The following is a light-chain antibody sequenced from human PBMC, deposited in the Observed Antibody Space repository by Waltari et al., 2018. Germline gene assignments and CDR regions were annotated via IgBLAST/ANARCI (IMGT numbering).Light chain of an antibody. CDR3: QQLNSYQWT. CDR1: QGISNY. Sequence: IQLTQSPSSLSASVGDRVTITRRASQGISNYLAWYHQKPGKAPKLLIYAASTLQSGVPSRFSGSGSGTDFTLTISSLQPEDFATYYCQQLNSYQWTFGQGTKVEIK. J-gene: IGKJ1*01. V-gene: IGKV1-9*01. CDR2: AAS.